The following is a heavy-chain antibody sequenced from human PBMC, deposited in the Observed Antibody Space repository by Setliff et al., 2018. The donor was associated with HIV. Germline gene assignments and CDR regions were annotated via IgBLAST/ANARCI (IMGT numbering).Heavy chain of an antibody. Sequence: GGSLRLSCAASGFTFDRFWMHWVRQAPGKGLEWVSRVNTDGNDKYYRDSVKGRFTISRDNAKNTLYLQMNSLRAEDTGVYYCHSGYDTEEQSYFDYWGQGALVTVSS. CDR3: HSGYDTEEQSYFDY. CDR2: VNTDGNDK. D-gene: IGHD5-12*01. J-gene: IGHJ4*02. CDR1: GFTFDRFW. V-gene: IGHV3-74*01.